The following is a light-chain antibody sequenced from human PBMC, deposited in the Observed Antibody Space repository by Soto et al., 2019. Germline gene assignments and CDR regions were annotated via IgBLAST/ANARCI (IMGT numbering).Light chain of an antibody. V-gene: IGKV3-20*01. J-gene: IGKJ2*01. CDR3: QQYGSSPYT. CDR2: GAS. CDR1: QSVSSSY. Sequence: EIVLTQSPGTLSLSPGERATLSCRASQSVSSSYLAWYQQKPGQAPRLLIYGASNTATGIPDRFSGSGSGTDFTLTISRLEPEDLGIYYCQQYGSSPYTFGQGTKLEIK.